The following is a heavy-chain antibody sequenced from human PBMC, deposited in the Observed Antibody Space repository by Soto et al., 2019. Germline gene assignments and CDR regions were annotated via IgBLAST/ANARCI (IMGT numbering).Heavy chain of an antibody. V-gene: IGHV4-59*11. CDR3: ARVNYGDYYYGMDV. CDR2: ISYTGSA. Sequence: SETLSLTCTVSCGSINYPYWTWIRQPPGKGLEWIGYISYTGSANYNASLKSRLTISVDTSKNQFSLKLSSVTAADTALYYCARVNYGDYYYGMDVWGQGTTVTVSS. J-gene: IGHJ6*02. D-gene: IGHD4-17*01. CDR1: CGSINYPY.